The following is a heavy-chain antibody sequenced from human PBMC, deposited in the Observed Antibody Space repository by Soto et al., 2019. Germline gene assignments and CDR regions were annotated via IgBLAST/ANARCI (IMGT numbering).Heavy chain of an antibody. CDR1: GGTFSSYA. V-gene: IGHV1-69*01. D-gene: IGHD2-8*01. Sequence: QVQLVQSGAEVKKPGSSVKVSCKASGGTFSSYAISWVRQAPGQGLEWMGGIIPIFGTANYAQKFQGRVTITADESTSTAHMELSSLRSEDTAVYYCARGQARGVTPYNWFDPWGQGTLVTVSS. CDR2: IIPIFGTA. J-gene: IGHJ5*02. CDR3: ARGQARGVTPYNWFDP.